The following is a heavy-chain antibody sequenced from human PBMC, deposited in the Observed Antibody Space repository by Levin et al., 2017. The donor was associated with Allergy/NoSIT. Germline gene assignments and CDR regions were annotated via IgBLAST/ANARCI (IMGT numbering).Heavy chain of an antibody. J-gene: IGHJ4*02. V-gene: IGHV3-73*01. Sequence: PGESLKIACAASGFTFSGSAMHWVRQASGKGLEWVGRIRSKANSYATAYAASVKGRFTISRDDSKNTAYLQMNSLKTEDTAVYYCTSHYYDSSGYYSFDYWGQGNLVTVSS. CDR2: IRSKANSYAT. D-gene: IGHD3-22*01. CDR3: TSHYYDSSGYYSFDY. CDR1: GFTFSGSA.